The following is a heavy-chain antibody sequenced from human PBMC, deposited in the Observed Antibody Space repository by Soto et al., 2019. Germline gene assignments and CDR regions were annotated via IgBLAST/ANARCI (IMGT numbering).Heavy chain of an antibody. D-gene: IGHD6-13*01. J-gene: IGHJ6*02. CDR1: GGTFSSYA. CDR2: IIPIFGTA. V-gene: IGHV1-69*13. CDR3: ARDYEIIAAVDYYGMDV. Sequence: ASVKVSCKASGGTFSSYAISWVRQAPGQGLEWMGGIIPIFGTANYAQKFQGRVTITADESTSTAYMELSSLRSEDTAVYYCARDYEIIAAVDYYGMDVWGQGTTVTVSS.